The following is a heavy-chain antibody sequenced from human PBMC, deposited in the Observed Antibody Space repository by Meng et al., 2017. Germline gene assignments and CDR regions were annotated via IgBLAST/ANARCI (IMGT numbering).Heavy chain of an antibody. CDR2: ISSSSSYI. CDR1: GFTFSSYS. CDR3: ARDRVVGATPDYFDY. J-gene: IGHJ4*02. D-gene: IGHD1-26*01. Sequence: GESLKISCAASGFTFSSYSMNWVSQAPGKGLEWVSSISSSSSYIYYADSVKGRFTISRDNAKNSLYLQMNSLRAEDTAVYYCARDRVVGATPDYFDYWARGT. V-gene: IGHV3-21*01.